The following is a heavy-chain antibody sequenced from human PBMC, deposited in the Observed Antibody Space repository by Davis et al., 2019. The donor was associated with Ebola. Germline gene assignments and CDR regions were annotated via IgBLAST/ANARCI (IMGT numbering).Heavy chain of an antibody. CDR2: INFGGSAT. V-gene: IGHV3-48*03. D-gene: IGHD4-17*01. J-gene: IGHJ6*03. CDR3: ARAPTTVTTWSHYYYMDV. CDR1: GFTFSRTD. Sequence: PGGSLRLSCAASGFTFSRTDMNWFRQAPGGGPEWVSNINFGGSATYYADSVKGRFTISRDDAQNSLYLQIYSLRAEDTAVYYCARAPTTVTTWSHYYYMDVWGKGTTVTVPS.